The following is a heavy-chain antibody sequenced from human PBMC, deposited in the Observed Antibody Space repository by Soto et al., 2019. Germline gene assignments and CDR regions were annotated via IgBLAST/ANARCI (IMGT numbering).Heavy chain of an antibody. CDR3: ARVGGYCISTSCRLPFDY. V-gene: IGHV1-46*01. J-gene: IGHJ4*02. Sequence: GTSVKVYCTESGYTLASYYMHWVRQAHGQGLEWMGIINPSGGSTSYAQKFQGRVTMTRDTSTSTVYMELSSLRSEDTAVYYCARVGGYCISTSCRLPFDYWGQGTLVTVSS. CDR2: INPSGGST. CDR1: GYTLASYY. D-gene: IGHD2-2*01.